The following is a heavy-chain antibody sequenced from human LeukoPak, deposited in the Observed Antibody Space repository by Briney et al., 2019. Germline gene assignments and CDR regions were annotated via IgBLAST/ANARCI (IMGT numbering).Heavy chain of an antibody. V-gene: IGHV3-74*01. J-gene: IGHJ4*02. CDR1: GFPFSSYW. CDR2: INIDGSNT. Sequence: GGSLRLSCAASGFPFSSYWMHWVRQAPGKGLVWVSRINIDGSNTDYADSVKGRFTISRDNAKNTLYLQMDSLRAEDTAVYYCARSLGGAYDYWGQGTLVTVSS. CDR3: ARSLGGAYDY. D-gene: IGHD1-26*01.